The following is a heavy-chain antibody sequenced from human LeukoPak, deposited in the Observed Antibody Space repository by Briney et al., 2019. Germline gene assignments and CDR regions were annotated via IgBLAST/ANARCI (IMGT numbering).Heavy chain of an antibody. D-gene: IGHD2-2*01. Sequence: ASVKVSCKASGYTFSSYGISWVRQAPGQGLEWMGWISAYNGNTNYAQKLQGRVTMTTDTSTSTAYMELSSLRSEDTAVYYCARGEAYIVVVPAAAMPWGYFQHWGQGTLVTVSS. CDR3: ARGEAYIVVVPAAAMPWGYFQH. CDR1: GYTFSSYG. V-gene: IGHV1-18*01. CDR2: ISAYNGNT. J-gene: IGHJ1*01.